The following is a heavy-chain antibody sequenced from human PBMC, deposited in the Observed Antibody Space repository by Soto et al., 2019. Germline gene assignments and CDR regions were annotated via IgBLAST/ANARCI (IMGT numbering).Heavy chain of an antibody. CDR3: ARGGYDFWSGYYRNWFDP. D-gene: IGHD3-3*01. CDR2: IYYSGST. CDR1: GGSISSYY. V-gene: IGHV4-59*01. J-gene: IGHJ5*02. Sequence: PWETLSLTCTVSGGSISSYYWSWIRQPPGKGLEWIGYIYYSGSTNYNPSLKSRVTISVDTSKNQFSLKLSSVTAADTAVYYCARGGYDFWSGYYRNWFDPWGQGTLVTVSS.